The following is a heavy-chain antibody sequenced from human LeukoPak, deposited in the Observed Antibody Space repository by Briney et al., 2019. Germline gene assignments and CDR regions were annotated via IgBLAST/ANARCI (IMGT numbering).Heavy chain of an antibody. D-gene: IGHD3-3*02. CDR1: GDSITSDNYY. V-gene: IGHV4-61*02. CDR2: ISTSGTI. Sequence: PSETLSLTCTVSGDSITSDNYYWIWIRQPAGKGLEWIGRISTSGTINYNPSLRSRVTMSVDTSKNQFSLKLSSVTAADTAVYYCARIIRDYGMDVWGQGTMVTVSS. CDR3: ARIIRDYGMDV. J-gene: IGHJ6*02.